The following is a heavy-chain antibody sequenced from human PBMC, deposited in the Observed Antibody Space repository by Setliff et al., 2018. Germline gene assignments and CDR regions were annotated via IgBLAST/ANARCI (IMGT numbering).Heavy chain of an antibody. Sequence: SETLSLTCSVYGESFSNNYWSWIRQSPGKGLEWIGESDHGGNTTIHPSLKSRLTMSVDMSKNQFSMKLTSVTAADTAVYYCARVDFTMIQGVLGLWGQGTLVTVSS. J-gene: IGHJ1*01. D-gene: IGHD3-10*01. CDR2: SDHGGNT. CDR3: ARVDFTMIQGVLGL. V-gene: IGHV4-34*01. CDR1: GESFSNNY.